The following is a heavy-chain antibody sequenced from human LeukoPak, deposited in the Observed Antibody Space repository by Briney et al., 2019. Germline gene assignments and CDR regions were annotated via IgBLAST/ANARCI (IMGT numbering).Heavy chain of an antibody. Sequence: SQTLSLTCTASGGSISSGGYYWSWIRQHPGKGLEWIGYIYYSGSTYYNPSLKSRVTISVDTSKNQFSLKLSSVTAADTAVYYCARGFYGGNSRPFDHWGQGTLVTVSS. V-gene: IGHV4-31*03. D-gene: IGHD4-23*01. J-gene: IGHJ4*02. CDR3: ARGFYGGNSRPFDH. CDR1: GGSISSGGYY. CDR2: IYYSGST.